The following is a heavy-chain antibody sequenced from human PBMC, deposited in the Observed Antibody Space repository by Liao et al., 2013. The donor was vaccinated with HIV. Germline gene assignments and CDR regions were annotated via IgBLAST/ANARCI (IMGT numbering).Heavy chain of an antibody. CDR3: ASGGPYCSGGSCSSTRNNWFDP. CDR1: GGSISSSSYY. Sequence: QLQLQESGSGLVKPSQTLSLTCDVSGGSISSSSYYWGWIRQPPGKGLECIGSIYYSGITYYNPSLKSRVTISVDTSNNRFSLKLSSVTAADTAVYYCASGGPYCSGGSCSSTRNNWFDPWGQGTLVTVSS. D-gene: IGHD2-15*01. CDR2: IYYSGIT. V-gene: IGHV4-39*07. J-gene: IGHJ5*02.